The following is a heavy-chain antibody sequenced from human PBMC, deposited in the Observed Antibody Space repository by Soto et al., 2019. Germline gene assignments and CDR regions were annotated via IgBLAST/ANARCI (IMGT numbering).Heavy chain of an antibody. CDR1: GGSISSYY. Sequence: SETLSLTCTVSGGSISSYYWSWIRQPPGKGLEWIGYIYYSGGTNYNPSLKSRVTISVDTSKNQFSLKLSSVTAADTAVYYCAREGYYDSSGYQGFDYWGQGTLVTVSS. CDR3: AREGYYDSSGYQGFDY. D-gene: IGHD3-22*01. V-gene: IGHV4-59*01. J-gene: IGHJ4*02. CDR2: IYYSGGT.